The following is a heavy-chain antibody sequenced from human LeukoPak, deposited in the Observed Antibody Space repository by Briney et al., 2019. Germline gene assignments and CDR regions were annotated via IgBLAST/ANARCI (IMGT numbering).Heavy chain of an antibody. J-gene: IGHJ3*02. V-gene: IGHV3-66*04. CDR1: GFTVSSNY. CDR2: IYSGGST. Sequence: GGSLRLSCAASGFTVSSNYMSWVRQAPGKGLEWVSVIYSGGSTYYADSAKGRFTISRDNSKNTLYLQMNSLRAEDTAVYYCAKPMGNIVVVPAALDAFDIWGQGTTVTVSS. CDR3: AKPMGNIVVVPAALDAFDI. D-gene: IGHD2-2*01.